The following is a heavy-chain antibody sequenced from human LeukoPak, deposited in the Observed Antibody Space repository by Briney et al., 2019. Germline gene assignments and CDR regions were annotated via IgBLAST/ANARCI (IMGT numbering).Heavy chain of an antibody. V-gene: IGHV4-39*07. CDR3: ARDSSTVTTAIDY. CDR2: IYYSGST. D-gene: IGHD4-17*01. J-gene: IGHJ4*02. CDR1: GGSISSGGYY. Sequence: SETLSLTCTVSGGSISSGGYYWSWIRQPPGKGLEWIGSIYYSGSTYYNPSLKSRVTISVDTSKNQFSLKLSSVTAADTAVYYCARDSSTVTTAIDYWGQGTLVTVSS.